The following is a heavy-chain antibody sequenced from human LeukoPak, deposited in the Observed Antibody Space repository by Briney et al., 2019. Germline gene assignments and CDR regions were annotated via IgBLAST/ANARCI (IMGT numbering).Heavy chain of an antibody. Sequence: PSETLSLTCAVYGGSFSGYYWSWIRQPPGKGLEWIGEINHSGSTNYNPSLKSRVTISVDTSKNQFSLKLSSVTAADTAVYYCARVKTVTRDWFDPWGQGTLVTVSS. CDR1: GGSFSGYY. CDR3: ARVKTVTRDWFDP. D-gene: IGHD4-17*01. J-gene: IGHJ5*02. V-gene: IGHV4-34*01. CDR2: INHSGST.